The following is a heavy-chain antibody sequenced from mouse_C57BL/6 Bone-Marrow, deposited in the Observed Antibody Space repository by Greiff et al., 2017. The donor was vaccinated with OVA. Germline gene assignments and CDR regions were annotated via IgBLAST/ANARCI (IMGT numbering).Heavy chain of an antibody. J-gene: IGHJ4*01. D-gene: IGHD1-1*01. CDR2: INPSSGYT. V-gene: IGHV1-4*01. Sequence: VKLQQSGAELARPGASVKMSCKASGYTFTSYTMHWVKQRPGQGLEWIGYINPSSGYTKYNQKFKDKATLTADKSSSTAYMQLSSLTSEDSAVYYCARTSYGSSLYYAMDYWGQGTSVTVSS. CDR1: GYTFTSYT. CDR3: ARTSYGSSLYYAMDY.